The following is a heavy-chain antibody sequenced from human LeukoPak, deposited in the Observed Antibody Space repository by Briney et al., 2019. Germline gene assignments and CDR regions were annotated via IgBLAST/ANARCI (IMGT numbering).Heavy chain of an antibody. J-gene: IGHJ4*02. CDR3: AKDMYRRDGYNADY. D-gene: IGHD5-24*01. CDR2: IWYDGSNK. CDR1: GFTFSSYG. V-gene: IGHV3-33*06. Sequence: PGRSLRLSCAASGFTFSSYGMHWVRQAPGKGLEWVAVIWYDGSNKYYAGSVKGRFTISRDNSKNTLYLQMNSLRAEDTAVYYCAKDMYRRDGYNADYWGQGTLVTVSS.